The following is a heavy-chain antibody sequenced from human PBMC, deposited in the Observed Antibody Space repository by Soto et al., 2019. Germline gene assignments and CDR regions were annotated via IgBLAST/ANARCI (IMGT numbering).Heavy chain of an antibody. J-gene: IGHJ4*02. D-gene: IGHD1-1*01. V-gene: IGHV4-31*03. CDR2: IYYSGST. CDR1: GGSISSGGYY. Sequence: QVQLQESGPGLVKPSQTLSLTCTVSGGSISSGGYYWSWIRQHPGKGLEWIGYIYYSGSTYYNPSLKSRVTIAVDTSKNQFSLKLSSVTAADTAVYYCARSAWRPMDLTIDYWGQGTLVTVSS. CDR3: ARSAWRPMDLTIDY.